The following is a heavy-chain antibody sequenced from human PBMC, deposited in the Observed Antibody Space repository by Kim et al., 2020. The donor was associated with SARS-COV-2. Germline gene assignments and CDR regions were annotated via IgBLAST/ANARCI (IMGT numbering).Heavy chain of an antibody. D-gene: IGHD3-10*01. J-gene: IGHJ6*02. CDR3: ARSVLLWFGDTRGGMDV. Sequence: LKSRVTISVDTSKNQFSLKLSSVTAADTAVYYCARSVLLWFGDTRGGMDVWGQGTTVTVSS. V-gene: IGHV4-34*01.